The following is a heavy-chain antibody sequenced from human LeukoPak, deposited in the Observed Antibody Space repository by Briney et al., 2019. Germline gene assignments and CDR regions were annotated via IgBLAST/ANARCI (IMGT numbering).Heavy chain of an antibody. CDR2: IYYSGST. J-gene: IGHJ4*02. CDR3: ARVRPRSITMVRGVQYYFDY. D-gene: IGHD3-10*01. Sequence: SETLSLTCTVSGGSISSGGYYWSWIRQHPGKGLEWIGYIYYSGSTYYNPSLKSRVTISVDTSKNQFSLKLSSVTAADTAVYYCARVRPRSITMVRGVQYYFDYWGQGTLVTVSS. CDR1: GGSISSGGYY. V-gene: IGHV4-31*03.